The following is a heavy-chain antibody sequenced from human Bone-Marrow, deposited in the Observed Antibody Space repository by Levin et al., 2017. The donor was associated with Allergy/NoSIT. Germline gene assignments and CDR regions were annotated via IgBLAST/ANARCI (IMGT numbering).Heavy chain of an antibody. D-gene: IGHD3-10*01. CDR3: AKDHLGFGDLLFVDS. CDR2: ISDNGFRA. J-gene: IGHJ5*01. Sequence: GGSLRLSCATSGFTFSTYGMGWIRQAPGKGLEWVSAISDNGFRAFYADSVKGRFVISRDRSKSTLHLQMNSLRVEDSAIYYCAKDHLGFGDLLFVDSWVQGTLVTVSP. V-gene: IGHV3-23*01. CDR1: GFTFSTYG.